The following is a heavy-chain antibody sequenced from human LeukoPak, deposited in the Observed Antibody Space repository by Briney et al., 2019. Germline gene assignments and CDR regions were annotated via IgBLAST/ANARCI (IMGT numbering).Heavy chain of an antibody. Sequence: GGSLRLSCAASGFTFSSYAMSWVRQAPGKGLEWVSAINSAGSTYYGDSVRGRFTIFRDNSKNVLHLQMNSLRAEDTALYYCAKDQNTVATAPFDYWGLGTLVTVSS. CDR1: GFTFSSYA. J-gene: IGHJ4*02. V-gene: IGHV3-23*01. CDR3: AKDQNTVATAPFDY. D-gene: IGHD4-17*01. CDR2: INSAGST.